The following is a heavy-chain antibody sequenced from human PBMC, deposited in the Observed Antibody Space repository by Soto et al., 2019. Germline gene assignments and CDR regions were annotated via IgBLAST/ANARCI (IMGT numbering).Heavy chain of an antibody. D-gene: IGHD2-15*01. J-gene: IGHJ5*02. V-gene: IGHV1-69*01. CDR1: GGTFSSYA. CDR3: ASSRCSGGSCYPYNWFDH. Sequence: QVQLVQSGAEVKQPGSSVQVSCKASGGTFSSYAISWVRQAPGQGLEWMGVIIPIFGTANYAQKFQGRVTITADESTSTAYMELSSLSSEDTAVYYCASSRCSGGSCYPYNWFDHWGQGTLFTVSS. CDR2: IIPIFGTA.